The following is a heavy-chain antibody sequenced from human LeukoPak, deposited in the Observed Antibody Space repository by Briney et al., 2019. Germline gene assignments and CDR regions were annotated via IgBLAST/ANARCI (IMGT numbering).Heavy chain of an antibody. V-gene: IGHV3-21*01. CDR1: GFTFSSYA. Sequence: PGGSLRLSCAGSGFTFSSYAMSWVRQAPGKGLEWVSSISSRSDYIYYADSMKGRFTISRDNAKNSLYLQMNSLRAEDTAVYYCARGSSGNYDYWGQGTLVTVSS. D-gene: IGHD4-11*01. CDR2: ISSRSDYI. J-gene: IGHJ4*02. CDR3: ARGSSGNYDY.